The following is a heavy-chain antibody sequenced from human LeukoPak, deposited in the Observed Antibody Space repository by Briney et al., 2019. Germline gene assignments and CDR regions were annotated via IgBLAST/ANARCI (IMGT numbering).Heavy chain of an antibody. CDR3: AKEKGKYCSSTSCYSHMDV. J-gene: IGHJ6*03. D-gene: IGHD2-2*01. CDR1: GFTFSSYG. V-gene: IGHV3-30*18. Sequence: GGSLRLSCAASGFTFSSYGMHWVRQAPGKGLEWVAVISYDGSNKYYADSVKGRFTISRDNSKNTLYLQMNSLRAEDTAVYYCAKEKGKYCSSTSCYSHMDVWGKGTTVTVSS. CDR2: ISYDGSNK.